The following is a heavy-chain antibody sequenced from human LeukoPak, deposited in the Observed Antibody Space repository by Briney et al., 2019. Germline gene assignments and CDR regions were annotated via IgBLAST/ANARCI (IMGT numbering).Heavy chain of an antibody. CDR1: GFTFSSYG. CDR3: ARFYGSGSYYPTYGMDV. Sequence: GRSLRLSCAASGFTFSSYGMHWVRQAPGKGLEWVAVIWYDGSNKYYADSVKGRFTISRANSKNTLYLQMNSLRAEDTAVYYCARFYGSGSYYPTYGMDVWGKGTTVTVSS. CDR2: IWYDGSNK. V-gene: IGHV3-33*01. J-gene: IGHJ6*04. D-gene: IGHD3-10*01.